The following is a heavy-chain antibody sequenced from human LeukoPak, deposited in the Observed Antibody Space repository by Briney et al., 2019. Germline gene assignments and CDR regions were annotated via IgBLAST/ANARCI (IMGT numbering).Heavy chain of an antibody. CDR2: IYYSGST. V-gene: IGHV4-39*01. Sequence: SETLSLTCTVSGGSISSSSYYWGWIRQPPGKGLEWIGSIYYSGSTYYNPSLKSRATISVDTPKNVFPLKLSSVTAADTAVYYCGRARWLRFGFDYWGQGTLVTVSS. D-gene: IGHD5-12*01. CDR1: GGSISSSSYY. J-gene: IGHJ4*02. CDR3: GRARWLRFGFDY.